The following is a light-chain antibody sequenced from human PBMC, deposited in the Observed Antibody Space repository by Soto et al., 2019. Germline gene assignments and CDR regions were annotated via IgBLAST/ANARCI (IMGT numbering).Light chain of an antibody. Sequence: ETVMTQSPATLSVSPGERATLSCRASQSVRTKLAWYQQKPGQAPRLLIYGASSRATGIPARFSGSGSGTEFTLTISSLQSEDFAVYYCQQRSNWPPITFGQGTRLEIK. CDR3: QQRSNWPPIT. CDR1: QSVRTK. V-gene: IGKV3D-15*01. CDR2: GAS. J-gene: IGKJ5*01.